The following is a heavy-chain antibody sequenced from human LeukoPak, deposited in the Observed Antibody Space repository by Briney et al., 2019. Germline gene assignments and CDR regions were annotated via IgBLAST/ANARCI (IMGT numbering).Heavy chain of an antibody. CDR3: ARDPGAFDI. Sequence: SETLSLTCAVYGGSFSGYYWSWIRQPPGKGLEWIGEINHSGSTNYNPSLKSRVAISVDTSKNQFSLQLNSVTPEDTAVYYCARDPGAFDIWGQGTVVTVSS. J-gene: IGHJ3*02. V-gene: IGHV4-34*01. CDR1: GGSFSGYY. CDR2: INHSGST.